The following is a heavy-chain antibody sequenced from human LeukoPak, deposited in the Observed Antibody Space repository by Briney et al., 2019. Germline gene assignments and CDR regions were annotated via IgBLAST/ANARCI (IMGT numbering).Heavy chain of an antibody. CDR1: GGSISTTSYY. CDR2: IYYSGTT. D-gene: IGHD1-26*01. CDR3: ARLTTHDDSGPYYCIDN. Sequence: PSETLSLTCTVSGGSISTTSYYWGWIRQPPGKGLEWIGSIYYSGTTYYNPSLQSRVTISVDTSKNQFSLSLGSVTAADTAVYYCARLTTHDDSGPYYCIDNWGQGTLVTVSS. V-gene: IGHV4-39*01. J-gene: IGHJ4*02.